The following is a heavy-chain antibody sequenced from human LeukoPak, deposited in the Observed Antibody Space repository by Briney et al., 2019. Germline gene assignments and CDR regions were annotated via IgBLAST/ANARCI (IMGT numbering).Heavy chain of an antibody. J-gene: IGHJ4*02. V-gene: IGHV1-58*01. D-gene: IGHD3-10*01. CDR3: AAVLGSGSYLYYFDY. CDR2: IVVGSGNT. Sequence: SVKVSCKASGFTFTSSAVQWVRQARGQRLEWIGWIVVGSGNTNYAQKFQERVTITRDMSTSPAYMELSSLRSEDTAVYYCAAVLGSGSYLYYFDYWGQGTLVTVSS. CDR1: GFTFTSSA.